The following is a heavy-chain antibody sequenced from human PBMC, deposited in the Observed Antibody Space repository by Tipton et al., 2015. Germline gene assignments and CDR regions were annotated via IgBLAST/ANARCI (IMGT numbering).Heavy chain of an antibody. V-gene: IGHV4-39*01. J-gene: IGHJ5*02. CDR1: GDPIRSSSYY. CDR2: IFYTGRT. D-gene: IGHD1-7*01. CDR3: ARRNWNFVVDP. Sequence: TLSLTCTVSGDPIRSSSYYWGWIRQPPGKGLEWIGSIFYTGRTNYSPPLKSRVTISIDTATKQISIKLSSVTAADTAVYFCARRNWNFVVDPWGPGTLVSVSS.